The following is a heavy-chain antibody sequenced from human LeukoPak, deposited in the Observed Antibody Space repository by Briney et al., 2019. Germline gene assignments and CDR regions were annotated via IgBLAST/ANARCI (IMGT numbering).Heavy chain of an antibody. V-gene: IGHV3-33*08. D-gene: IGHD4-17*01. CDR1: GFTFSSYG. Sequence: PGGSLRLSCAASGFTFSSYGMHWVRQAPGKGLEWVAVIWYGGSNKYYADSVKGRFTISRDNSKNTLYLQMNSLRAEDTAVYYCATEDYGDYGAQFDYWGQGTLVTVSS. J-gene: IGHJ4*02. CDR2: IWYGGSNK. CDR3: ATEDYGDYGAQFDY.